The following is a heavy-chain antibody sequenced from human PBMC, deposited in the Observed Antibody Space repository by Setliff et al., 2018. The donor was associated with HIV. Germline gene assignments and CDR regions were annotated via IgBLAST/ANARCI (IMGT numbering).Heavy chain of an antibody. D-gene: IGHD3-22*01. Sequence: SETLSLTCTVPGYSIRSGYNWGWIRQPPGKGLEWIGHICYSGSTNYNPSLKSRVTISIDTSKNQFSLNLTSVTAADTAVYYCASRVYYYDSNNFLREEGFDPWGQGTLVTVSS. CDR3: ASRVYYYDSNNFLREEGFDP. CDR1: GYSIRSGYN. V-gene: IGHV4-38-2*02. J-gene: IGHJ5*02. CDR2: ICYSGST.